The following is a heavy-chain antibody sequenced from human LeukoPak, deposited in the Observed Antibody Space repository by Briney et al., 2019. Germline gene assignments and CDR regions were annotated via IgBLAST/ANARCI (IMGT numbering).Heavy chain of an antibody. CDR2: INAGTGYT. CDR1: GYTFTNYV. J-gene: IGHJ3*02. D-gene: IGHD6-19*01. V-gene: IGHV1-3*01. Sequence: GASVKVSCKASGYTFTNYVMHWVRQAPGQRLEWMGWINAGTGYTKYSQNSQGRVTFSRDESASTAYMELSSLRPEDTAVYYCAKDLMDTSAWYGAFDIWGQGTMVTVSS. CDR3: AKDLMDTSAWYGAFDI.